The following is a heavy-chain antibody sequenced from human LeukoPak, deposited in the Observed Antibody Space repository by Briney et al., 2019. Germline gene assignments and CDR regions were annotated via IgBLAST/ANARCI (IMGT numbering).Heavy chain of an antibody. CDR3: ARESGGNAGY. CDR2: ISGSGGIT. J-gene: IGHJ4*02. CDR1: GFTFSDYS. D-gene: IGHD4-23*01. Sequence: GGSLRLSCTASGFTFSDYSMSWVRQAPGKGLEWVSVISGSGGITYYADSVKGRFTISRDNAKNSLYLQMNSLRAEDTAVYYCARESGGNAGYWGQGTLVTVSS. V-gene: IGHV3-11*01.